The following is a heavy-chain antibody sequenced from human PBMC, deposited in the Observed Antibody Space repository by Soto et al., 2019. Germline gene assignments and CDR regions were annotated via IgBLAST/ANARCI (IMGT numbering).Heavy chain of an antibody. J-gene: IGHJ5*02. V-gene: IGHV1-3*01. CDR1: GYTLNYYF. CDR3: ARGGMVEPITNCIDP. CDR2: INGGSGKT. Sequence: QCHLVQSGAEVRKPWATVKVACKASGYTLNYYFMHWVSQSPGQGLADMGWINGGSGKTKYSQKFQGIATMTRDTSASTVYMEVRSLRSEDTDRYDCARGGMVEPITNCIDPWGQGTLVTVSS. D-gene: IGHD1-1*01.